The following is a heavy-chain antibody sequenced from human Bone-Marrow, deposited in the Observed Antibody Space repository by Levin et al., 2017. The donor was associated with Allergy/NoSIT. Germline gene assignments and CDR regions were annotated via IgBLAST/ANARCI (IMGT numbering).Heavy chain of an antibody. J-gene: IGHJ3*02. D-gene: IGHD3-10*01. CDR2: ISYDESNK. CDR3: ARDRYYYGSGSYPGI. V-gene: IGHV3-30-3*01. CDR1: GFTFSSYA. Sequence: PGGSLRLSCAASGFTFSSYAMHWVRQAPGKGLEWVAVISYDESNKCYADSVKGRFTISRDNSKNTLYLQMNSLRAEDTAVYYCARDRYYYGSGSYPGIWGQGTMVTVSS.